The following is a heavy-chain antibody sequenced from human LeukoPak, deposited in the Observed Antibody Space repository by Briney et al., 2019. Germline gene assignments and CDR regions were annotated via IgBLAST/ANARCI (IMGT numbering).Heavy chain of an antibody. J-gene: IGHJ3*02. Sequence: GESLQISCKGSGYSFTNYWIGWVRQMPGKGLEWMGIIYPGDSDTRYSPSFQGQVTISADKSIRTAYLQWSSLKASDTAMYYCARAGLDSGDDASDIWGQGTMVTVSS. D-gene: IGHD6-19*01. CDR2: IYPGDSDT. V-gene: IGHV5-51*01. CDR3: ARAGLDSGDDASDI. CDR1: GYSFTNYW.